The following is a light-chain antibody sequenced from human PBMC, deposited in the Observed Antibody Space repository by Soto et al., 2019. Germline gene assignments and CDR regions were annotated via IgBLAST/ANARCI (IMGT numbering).Light chain of an antibody. CDR2: GAS. J-gene: IGKJ5*01. Sequence: EIVMTQSPATLSVSPGERVTLSCRASQSVSSNLAWYQQKPGQAPRLLIYGASTRATGIPARFSGGGSETEFTLTISSLQSEDFAVYYCQQRSNWFTFGQGTRLEIK. V-gene: IGKV3-15*01. CDR1: QSVSSN. CDR3: QQRSNWFT.